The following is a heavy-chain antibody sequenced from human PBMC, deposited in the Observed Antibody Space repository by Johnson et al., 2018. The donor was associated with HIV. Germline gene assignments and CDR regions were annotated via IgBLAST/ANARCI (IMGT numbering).Heavy chain of an antibody. CDR3: ARSSGSYWRGTFDI. CDR2: IKPDGSDI. J-gene: IGHJ3*02. D-gene: IGHD1-26*01. Sequence: VQLVESGGGLVKPGGSLRLSCGASAFTFSSNDMKWVRQAPGKGLEWVANIKPDGSDIYYGDSMKGRFTISRDNSKNTLYLQMNSLRAEDTALYYCARSSGSYWRGTFDIWGQGTMVTVSS. CDR1: AFTFSSND. V-gene: IGHV3-7*03.